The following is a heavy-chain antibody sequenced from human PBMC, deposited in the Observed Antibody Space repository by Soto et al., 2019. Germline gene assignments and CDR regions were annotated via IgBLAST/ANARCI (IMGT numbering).Heavy chain of an antibody. J-gene: IGHJ5*02. Sequence: QVQLVQSGAEVKKPGASVKVSCKASGYTFTSYGISWVRQAPGQGLEWMGWISAYNGNTNYAQKLQGRVTMTTDTXTXXAYRELRRLRSDDTAVYYCARSTMVRGVIMGWFDPWGQGTLVTVSS. CDR2: ISAYNGNT. CDR3: ARSTMVRGVIMGWFDP. V-gene: IGHV1-18*01. D-gene: IGHD3-10*01. CDR1: GYTFTSYG.